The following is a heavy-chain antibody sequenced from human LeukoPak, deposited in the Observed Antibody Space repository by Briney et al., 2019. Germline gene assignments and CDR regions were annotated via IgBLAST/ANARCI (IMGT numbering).Heavy chain of an antibody. CDR1: GFTFSSYA. CDR2: ISSNGGST. D-gene: IGHD3-9*01. Sequence: PGGSLRLSCSASGFTFSSYAMHWVRQAPGKGLEYVSAISSNGGSTYYADSVKGRFTISRDNSKNTLYPQMSSLRAEDTAVYYCVKAYYDILTGYFDYWGQGTLVTVSS. CDR3: VKAYYDILTGYFDY. J-gene: IGHJ4*02. V-gene: IGHV3-64D*06.